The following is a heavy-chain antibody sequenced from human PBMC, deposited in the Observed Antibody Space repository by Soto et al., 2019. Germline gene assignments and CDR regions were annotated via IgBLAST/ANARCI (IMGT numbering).Heavy chain of an antibody. V-gene: IGHV3-74*01. Sequence: EVQLVKSGGGSIQPGGSLRLSCVGSGITFSNYWMHWVRQVPGKGPVWVSRVSPDGSSSSYADFVKGRFIVSRDNAKNVAYLQVNSLRADDTAVYYCATGGYSYGWGYWGQGTLVTVSS. J-gene: IGHJ4*02. CDR1: GITFSNYW. D-gene: IGHD5-18*01. CDR2: VSPDGSSS. CDR3: ATGGYSYGWGY.